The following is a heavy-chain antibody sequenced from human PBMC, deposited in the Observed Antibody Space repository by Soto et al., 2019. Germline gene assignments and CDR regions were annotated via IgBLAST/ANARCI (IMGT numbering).Heavy chain of an antibody. CDR3: ARDLVGATTFDYYYYGMDV. V-gene: IGHV4-4*07. D-gene: IGHD1-26*01. Sequence: LALTCTVSGGSISSYYWSWIRQPAGKGLEWIGRIYTSGSTNYNPSLKSRVTMSVDTSKNQFSLKLSSVTAADTAVYYCARDLVGATTFDYYYYGMDVWGQGTTVTVSS. CDR1: GGSISSYY. CDR2: IYTSGST. J-gene: IGHJ6*02.